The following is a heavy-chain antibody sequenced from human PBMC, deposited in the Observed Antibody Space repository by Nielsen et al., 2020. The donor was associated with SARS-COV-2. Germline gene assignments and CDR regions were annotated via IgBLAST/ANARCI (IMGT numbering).Heavy chain of an antibody. CDR2: IFSNDEK. Sequence: SGPTLVKPTETLTLTCTVSGFSLSNARMGVSWIRQPPGKALEWLAHIFSNDEKSYSTSLKSRLTISKDTSKSQVVLTMTNMDPVDTATYYCARSYSSGWYRYYYYYYTDVWGKGTTVTVSS. J-gene: IGHJ6*03. V-gene: IGHV2-26*01. D-gene: IGHD6-19*01. CDR1: GFSLSNARMG. CDR3: ARSYSSGWYRYYYYYYTDV.